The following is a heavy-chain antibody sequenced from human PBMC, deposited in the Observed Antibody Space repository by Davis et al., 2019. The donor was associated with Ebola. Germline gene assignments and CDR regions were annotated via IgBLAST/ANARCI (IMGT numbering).Heavy chain of an antibody. Sequence: PGGSLRLSCATSGLTFANYSMHWFRQAPGKGLEWVSRITSNSGTTAYADSVKGRFTISRDNAKDSLYLQMNSLRIEDTAFYYCAKDFYGSGSYIDAWGQGTLVAVSS. V-gene: IGHV3-9*01. CDR1: GLTFANYS. CDR2: ITSNSGTT. J-gene: IGHJ5*02. CDR3: AKDFYGSGSYIDA. D-gene: IGHD3-10*01.